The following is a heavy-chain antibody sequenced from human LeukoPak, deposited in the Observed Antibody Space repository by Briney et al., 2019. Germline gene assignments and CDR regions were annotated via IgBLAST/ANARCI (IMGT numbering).Heavy chain of an antibody. V-gene: IGHV1-69*13. CDR1: GGTFSSYA. D-gene: IGHD3-3*01. Sequence: SVKVSCKASGGTFSSYAISWVRQAPGQGLEWMGGIIPIFGTANYAQKFQGRVTITADESTSTAYMELSSLRSEDTAVYYCARDRRGGFAYYYYYYMDVWGKGTTVTVSS. J-gene: IGHJ6*03. CDR2: IIPIFGTA. CDR3: ARDRRGGFAYYYYYYMDV.